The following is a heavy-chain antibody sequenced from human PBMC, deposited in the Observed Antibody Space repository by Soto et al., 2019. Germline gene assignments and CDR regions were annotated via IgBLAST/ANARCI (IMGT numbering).Heavy chain of an antibody. D-gene: IGHD6-13*01. Sequence: PGGSLRLSCADSGFTFSTYSVSWVSQDPGKGLEWVSYISSSSSTIYYADSVKGRFTISRDNAKNSLYLQMNSLRAEDTAVYYCARDLGSSWYPEYFQHWGQGTLVTVSS. CDR1: GFTFSTYS. J-gene: IGHJ1*01. V-gene: IGHV3-48*01. CDR2: ISSSSSTI. CDR3: ARDLGSSWYPEYFQH.